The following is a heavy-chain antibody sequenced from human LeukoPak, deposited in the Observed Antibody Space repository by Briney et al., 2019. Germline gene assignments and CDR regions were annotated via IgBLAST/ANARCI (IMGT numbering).Heavy chain of an antibody. D-gene: IGHD3-3*01. Sequence: GASVKVSCKASGGTFSSYAISWVRQAPGQGLEWMGGIIPIFGTANYAQKFQGRVTITADESTSTAYMELSSLRSEDTAVYYCARGDFWSGPLDYWGQGTLVTVSS. V-gene: IGHV1-69*13. CDR3: ARGDFWSGPLDY. CDR1: GGTFSSYA. J-gene: IGHJ4*02. CDR2: IIPIFGTA.